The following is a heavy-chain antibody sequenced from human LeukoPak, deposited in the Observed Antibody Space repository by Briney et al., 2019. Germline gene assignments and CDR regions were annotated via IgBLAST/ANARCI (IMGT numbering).Heavy chain of an antibody. D-gene: IGHD5-18*01. J-gene: IGHJ4*02. CDR1: GGSISKYY. V-gene: IGHV4-59*01. CDR3: ARARDTAMAHYFDY. Sequence: SETLSLTCTVSGGSISKYYWSWIRQPPGKGLEWFGYIYYSGSTNYNPSLKSRVTISVDTSKHQFSLKLSSVTAADTAVYYCARARDTAMAHYFDYWGQGTLATVSS. CDR2: IYYSGST.